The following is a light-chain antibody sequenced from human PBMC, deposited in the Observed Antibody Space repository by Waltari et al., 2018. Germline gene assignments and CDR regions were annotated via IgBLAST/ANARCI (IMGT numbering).Light chain of an antibody. CDR1: SSAVGFYNL. J-gene: IGLJ3*02. CDR3: CSYAGRNIWV. CDR2: EVI. Sequence: QSALTQPASVSGSPGQSITISCTGTSSAVGFYNLVSWYQQHPGKARELVVYEVISRPSGVSNRFSGSKSGNTASLTISGLQAEDEADYYCCSYAGRNIWVFGGGTKLTVL. V-gene: IGLV2-23*02.